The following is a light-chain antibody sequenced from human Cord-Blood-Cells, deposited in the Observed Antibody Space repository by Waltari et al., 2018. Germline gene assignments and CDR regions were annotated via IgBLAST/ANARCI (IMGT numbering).Light chain of an antibody. J-gene: IGKJ2*01. CDR1: QIISSY. CDR3: QQSYSTPYT. CDR2: AAS. V-gene: IGKV1-39*01. Sequence: DIQMTQSPSSLSASVGARVTITCRASQIISSYLNWYQQKPGKAPNLLIYAASSLQSGVPSRFSGSGSGTDFTLTISSLQPEDFSTYYCQQSYSTPYTFGQGTKLEIK.